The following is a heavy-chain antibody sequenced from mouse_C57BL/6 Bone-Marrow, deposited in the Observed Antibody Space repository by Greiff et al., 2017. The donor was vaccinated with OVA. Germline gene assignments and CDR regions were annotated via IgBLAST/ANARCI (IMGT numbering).Heavy chain of an antibody. J-gene: IGHJ3*01. CDR3: ARSGITTGSY. CDR1: GYTFTSYG. CDR2: IYPRSGNT. D-gene: IGHD2-4*01. Sequence: VQLQQSGAVLARPGASVKLSCKASGYTFTSYGISWVKQRPGTGLEWIGEIYPRSGNTYYNEKFKGKATLTADKSSSPAYMELRSLTSEYSAVYFCARSGITTGSYWGQGTLVTVSA. V-gene: IGHV1-81*01.